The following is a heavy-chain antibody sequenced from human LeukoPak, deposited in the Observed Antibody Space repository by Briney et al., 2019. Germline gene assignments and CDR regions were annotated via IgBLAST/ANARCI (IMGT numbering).Heavy chain of an antibody. J-gene: IGHJ4*02. CDR1: GFTFSSYS. V-gene: IGHV3-48*04. Sequence: GGSLRLSCAASGFTFSSYSMSWIRQAPGKGLEWVSYISSSGSTIYYADSVKGRFTISRDNAKNSLYLQMNSLRAEDTAVYYCARSIAVAGPFDYWGQGTLVTVSS. D-gene: IGHD6-19*01. CDR2: ISSSGSTI. CDR3: ARSIAVAGPFDY.